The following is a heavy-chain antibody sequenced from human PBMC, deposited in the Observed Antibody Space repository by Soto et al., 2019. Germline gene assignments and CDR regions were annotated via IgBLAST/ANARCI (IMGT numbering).Heavy chain of an antibody. Sequence: SGPTLVNPTQTLTLTCTFSGFSLSTSGVGVGWIRQPPGKALEWLALIYWNDDKRYSPSLKSRLTITKDTSKNQVVLTMTNMDPVDTATYDCARAYSSSWYTLPWFDLWGQGTLVTVSS. V-gene: IGHV2-5*01. CDR1: GFSLSTSGVG. CDR3: ARAYSSSWYTLPWFDL. CDR2: IYWNDDK. J-gene: IGHJ5*02. D-gene: IGHD6-13*01.